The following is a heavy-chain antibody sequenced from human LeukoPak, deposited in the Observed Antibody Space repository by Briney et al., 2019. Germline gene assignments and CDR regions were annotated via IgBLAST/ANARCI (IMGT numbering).Heavy chain of an antibody. CDR1: AFTFDDYG. CDR2: INWNSGST. J-gene: IGHJ4*02. V-gene: IGHV3-20*04. CDR3: FFYKRKTAYDILTGYPAGGDY. D-gene: IGHD3-9*01. Sequence: PGGSLRLSCAASAFTFDDYGMSWVRQAPGKRLNLLSGINWNSGSTGYAESVKGRFTISRDNAKSALYLQMNSLRAEDTALYYFFFYKRKTAYDILTGYPAGGDYWGQGTLVTVSS.